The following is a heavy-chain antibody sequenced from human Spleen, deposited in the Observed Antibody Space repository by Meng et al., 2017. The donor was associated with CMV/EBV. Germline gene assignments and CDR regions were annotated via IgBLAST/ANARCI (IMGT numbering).Heavy chain of an antibody. D-gene: IGHD3-3*01. CDR2: ITTYNGNT. V-gene: IGHV1-18*01. Sequence: ASVKVSCKASGYTFTSYGITWVRQAPGQGLEWMGWITTYNGNTNYAQKFQGRVTITTDESTSTVYMELSSLRSEDTAVYYCARAWSRSGYDFWSGYYGGYYFDYWGQGTLVTVSS. CDR3: ARAWSRSGYDFWSGYYGGYYFDY. J-gene: IGHJ4*02. CDR1: GYTFTSYG.